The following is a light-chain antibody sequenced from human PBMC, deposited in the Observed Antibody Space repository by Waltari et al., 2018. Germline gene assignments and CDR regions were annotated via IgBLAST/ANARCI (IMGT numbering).Light chain of an antibody. Sequence: EVVLTQYPATLSVSPGERATLSCRASQSISNNLAWYQQKPGQAPRLLIYGASTRATDVPARFSGSGSVTEFTLTVTYMQSEDFAVYHCQQYNNWPRTFGQGTKVEIK. J-gene: IGKJ1*01. V-gene: IGKV3-15*01. CDR3: QQYNNWPRT. CDR1: QSISNN. CDR2: GAS.